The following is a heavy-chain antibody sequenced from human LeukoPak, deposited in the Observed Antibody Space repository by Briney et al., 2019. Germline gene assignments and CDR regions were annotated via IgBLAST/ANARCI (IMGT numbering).Heavy chain of an antibody. V-gene: IGHV3-30*02. J-gene: IGHJ3*02. CDR1: GFTFSSYG. Sequence: GGSLRLSCAASGFTFSSYGMHWVRQAPGKGLEWVAFIRYDGSNKYYADSVKGRFTISRDNSKNTLYLQMNSLRAEDTAVYYCAKGPNYDILTGWRKTYNGFDIWGQGTMVTVSS. D-gene: IGHD3-9*01. CDR3: AKGPNYDILTGWRKTYNGFDI. CDR2: IRYDGSNK.